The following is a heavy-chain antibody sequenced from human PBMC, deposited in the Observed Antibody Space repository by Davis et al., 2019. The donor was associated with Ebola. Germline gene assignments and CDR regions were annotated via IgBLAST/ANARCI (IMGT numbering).Heavy chain of an antibody. J-gene: IGHJ4*02. CDR3: ARVVRGSYFDY. Sequence: AASVKVSCKASGYTFTSYAMHWVRQAPGQRLEWMGWINAGNGNTKYSQKFQGRVTITRDTSASTAYMELSSLRSEDTAVYYCARVVRGSYFDYWGQGTLVTVSS. D-gene: IGHD3-10*01. V-gene: IGHV1-3*01. CDR1: GYTFTSYA. CDR2: INAGNGNT.